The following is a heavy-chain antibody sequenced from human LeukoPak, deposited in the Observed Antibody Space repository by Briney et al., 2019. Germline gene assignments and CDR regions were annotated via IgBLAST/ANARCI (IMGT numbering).Heavy chain of an antibody. V-gene: IGHV1-2*02. Sequence: ASVKVSCKASGYTFTGYYVHWVRQAPGQGLEWMGWINPNSGGTNYAQKFQGRVTMTRDTSISTAYMELSRLRSDDTAVYYCARDRGDYRTYYYYYYMDVWGKGTTVTVSS. J-gene: IGHJ6*03. CDR3: ARDRGDYRTYYYYYYMDV. D-gene: IGHD3-10*01. CDR2: INPNSGGT. CDR1: GYTFTGYY.